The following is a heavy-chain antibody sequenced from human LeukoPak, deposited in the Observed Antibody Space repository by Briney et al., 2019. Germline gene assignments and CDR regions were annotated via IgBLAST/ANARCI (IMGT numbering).Heavy chain of an antibody. CDR2: TNQDGSQK. V-gene: IGHV3-7*03. CDR1: GFNFRDFW. J-gene: IGHJ4*02. D-gene: IGHD7-27*01. Sequence: GGSLRLSCAASGFNFRDFWMNWIRQAPGQGLEWVANTNQDGSQKYYVDSVRGRFTISRDNAENLFYLQIDSLRVEDTAIYYCAAWGSGNYWGQGTLVTVSS. CDR3: AAWGSGNY.